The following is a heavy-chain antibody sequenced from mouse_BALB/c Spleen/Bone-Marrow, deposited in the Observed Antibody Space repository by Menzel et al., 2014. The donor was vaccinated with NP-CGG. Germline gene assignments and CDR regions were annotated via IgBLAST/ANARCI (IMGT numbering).Heavy chain of an antibody. CDR2: INPYNGGT. J-gene: IGHJ3*01. Sequence: EVQLQQSGPELVKPGASMKISCKASGYSFTGYTMNWVKQSHGKNLEGIGLINPYNGGTSYNQKFKGKATLTADKSSSTAYMELLSLTSEDSAVYYCAREGNYDYAWFAYWGQGTLVTVSA. CDR1: GYSFTGYT. V-gene: IGHV1-26*01. D-gene: IGHD2-4*01. CDR3: AREGNYDYAWFAY.